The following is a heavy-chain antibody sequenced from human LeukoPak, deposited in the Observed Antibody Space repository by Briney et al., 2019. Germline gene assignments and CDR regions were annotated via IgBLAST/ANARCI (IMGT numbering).Heavy chain of an antibody. CDR3: ARVPLHDDSGHYYPH. J-gene: IGHJ1*01. V-gene: IGHV1-3*01. CDR2: INGGNGNT. D-gene: IGHD3-22*01. Sequence: GASVKVSCKASGYAFTNYAIQWVRQAPGQSLEWMGWINGGNGNTKYSEKFQGRVTIIRDTSASTAYMELSSLRSEDTAVYYCARVPLHDDSGHYYPHWGQGTLVTVSS. CDR1: GYAFTNYA.